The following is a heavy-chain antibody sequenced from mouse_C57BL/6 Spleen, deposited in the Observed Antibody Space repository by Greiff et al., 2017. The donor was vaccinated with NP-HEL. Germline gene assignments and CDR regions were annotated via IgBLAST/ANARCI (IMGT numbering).Heavy chain of an antibody. CDR3: AIDGYNSGGVDY. CDR2: IWRGGST. D-gene: IGHD2-3*01. J-gene: IGHJ2*01. V-gene: IGHV2-5*01. CDR1: GFSLTSYG. Sequence: VKLVESGPGLVQPSQSLSITCTVSGFSLTSYGVHWVRQSPGKGLEWLGVIWRGGSTDYNAAFMSRLSITKDNSKSQVFFKMNSLQADDTAIYYCAIDGYNSGGVDYWGQGTTLTVSS.